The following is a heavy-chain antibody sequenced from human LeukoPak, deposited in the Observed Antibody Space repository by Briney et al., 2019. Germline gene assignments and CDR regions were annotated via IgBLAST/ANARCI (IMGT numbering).Heavy chain of an antibody. Sequence: GGSLRLSCAASGFSFSDYNMNWVRQAPGKGLEWVSFISTGSTYRYYADSLKGRFTISRDNAKNSLYLQMNSLRAEDTAVYYCARVTVTTFSPTDYMDVWGKGTTVTISS. J-gene: IGHJ6*03. D-gene: IGHD4-17*01. V-gene: IGHV3-21*01. CDR2: ISTGSTYR. CDR1: GFSFSDYN. CDR3: ARVTVTTFSPTDYMDV.